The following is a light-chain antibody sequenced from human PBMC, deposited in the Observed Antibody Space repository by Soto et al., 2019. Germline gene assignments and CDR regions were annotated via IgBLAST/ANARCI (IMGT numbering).Light chain of an antibody. Sequence: DIQMTQSPSSLSASVGDRVTITCRASQSISSYLNWYQQKPGKAPKLLIYAASSLQSEVPSRFSGSGSGTDFTLSIRNLQPEDFDTYYCQQSYSTPDFRQGTKLEIK. J-gene: IGKJ2*01. CDR1: QSISSY. V-gene: IGKV1-39*01. CDR2: AAS. CDR3: QQSYSTPD.